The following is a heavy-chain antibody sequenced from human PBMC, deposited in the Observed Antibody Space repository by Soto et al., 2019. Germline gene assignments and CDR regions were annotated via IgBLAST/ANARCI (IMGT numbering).Heavy chain of an antibody. CDR2: IYYSVRT. CDR1: GFTFSSYW. J-gene: IGHJ4*02. D-gene: IGHD3-10*01. V-gene: IGHV4-59*01. CDR3: ARARRGYFDY. Sequence: LRLSCVSSGFTFSSYWVSWVRQAPGKGLEWIGSIYYSVRTNYNPSLKSRVTISVDTAKNQFSLKLSSVTAADTAVYYCARARRGYFDYWGQGTLVTVAS.